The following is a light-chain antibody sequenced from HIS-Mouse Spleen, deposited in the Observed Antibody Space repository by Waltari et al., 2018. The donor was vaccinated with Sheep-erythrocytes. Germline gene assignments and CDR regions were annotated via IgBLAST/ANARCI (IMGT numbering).Light chain of an antibody. Sequence: QSALTQPASVSGSPGQSITISCTGTSSDVGSYNLVSWYQQHPGKAPKLMIYEVSKRPSGVPDRFSGSKSGNTASLTVSGLQAEDEAVYYCSSYAGSNNWVFGGGTKLTVL. J-gene: IGLJ3*02. V-gene: IGLV2-8*01. CDR3: SSYAGSNNWV. CDR2: EVS. CDR1: SSDVGSYNL.